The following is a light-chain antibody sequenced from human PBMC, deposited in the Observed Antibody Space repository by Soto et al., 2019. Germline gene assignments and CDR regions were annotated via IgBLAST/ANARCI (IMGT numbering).Light chain of an antibody. J-gene: IGKJ5*01. V-gene: IGKV1-12*01. Sequence: IQMTQSPSVVSASAGDRVTITSRASHDIGSWLAWYQQKPGKAPHPLIYAVSSLQSGVPSRFSGSGSGTVFTLTITSLQPEDFATYFCQQAKSFPITFGQGTRLEIK. CDR1: HDIGSW. CDR2: AVS. CDR3: QQAKSFPIT.